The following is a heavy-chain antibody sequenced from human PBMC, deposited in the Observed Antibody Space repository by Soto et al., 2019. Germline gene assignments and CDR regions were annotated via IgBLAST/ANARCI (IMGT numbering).Heavy chain of an antibody. CDR3: ASPPLYGDPYYYYYYYMDV. Sequence: GGSLRLSCAASGFTFSDYYMSWIRQAPGKGLEWVSYISSSGGTIYYADSVKGRFTISRDNAKNSLYLQMNSLRAEDTAVYYCASPPLYGDPYYYYYYYMDVWGKGTTVTVSS. V-gene: IGHV3-11*01. D-gene: IGHD4-17*01. CDR2: ISSSGGTI. CDR1: GFTFSDYY. J-gene: IGHJ6*03.